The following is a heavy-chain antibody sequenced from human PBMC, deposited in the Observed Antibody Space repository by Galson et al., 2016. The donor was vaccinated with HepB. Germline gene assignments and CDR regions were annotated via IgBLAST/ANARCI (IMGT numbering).Heavy chain of an antibody. CDR2: IHYTGST. CDR3: AREVVVVAAPWAFDI. Sequence: ETLSLTCTVSGDFISSYYWSWVRQPPGKGLEWIGYIHYTGSTNYNPSFKSRVSISVDTSKNQFSLKLSSVTAADTAVYYCAREVVVVAAPWAFDIWGQGTMVTVSS. D-gene: IGHD2-15*01. V-gene: IGHV4-59*12. J-gene: IGHJ3*02. CDR1: GDFISSYY.